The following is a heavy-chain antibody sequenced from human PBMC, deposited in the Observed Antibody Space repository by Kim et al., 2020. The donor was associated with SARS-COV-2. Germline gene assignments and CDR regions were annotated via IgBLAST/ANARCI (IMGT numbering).Heavy chain of an antibody. CDR1: GYTFTSYY. J-gene: IGHJ6*02. Sequence: ASVKVSCKASGYTFTSYYMHWVRQAPGQGLEWMGIINPSGGSTSYAQKFQGRVTMTRDTSTSTVYMELSSLRSEDTAVYYCATRSPRIAAAVGNTYYYYGMDVWGQGTTVTVSS. CDR2: INPSGGST. CDR3: ATRSPRIAAAVGNTYYYYGMDV. D-gene: IGHD6-13*01. V-gene: IGHV1-46*01.